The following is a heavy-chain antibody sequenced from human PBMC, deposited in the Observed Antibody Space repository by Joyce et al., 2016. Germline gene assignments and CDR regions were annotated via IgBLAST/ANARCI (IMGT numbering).Heavy chain of an antibody. V-gene: IGHV1-24*01. Sequence: QVQLVQSGAEVKKAGASVKVSCEVSGHTLTELSMHWVRQAPGKGLEWMGGFDPEHGEIIYAQKFQGRVTLTEDTSTETAYMELSSLRSEDTAVYYCATQGGLKYYLDSSIYSDYFDYWGQGTLVTVSS. CDR1: GHTLTELS. CDR3: ATQGGLKYYLDSSIYSDYFDY. D-gene: IGHD3-22*01. CDR2: FDPEHGEI. J-gene: IGHJ4*02.